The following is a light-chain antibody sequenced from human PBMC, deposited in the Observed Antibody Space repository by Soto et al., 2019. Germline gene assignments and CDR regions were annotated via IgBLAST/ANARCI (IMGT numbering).Light chain of an antibody. Sequence: DIVMTQSPDSLAVSLGERATINCKSSQSVLYSSNNKNYLAWYQQKPGQPPKLLIYWASTRESGVPDRFSGSGSGTDFTLTISSLEAEDVAVYYCQKYYTTPPMYTFGQGTKLDIK. CDR1: QSVLYSSNNKNY. CDR2: WAS. CDR3: QKYYTTPPMYT. V-gene: IGKV4-1*01. J-gene: IGKJ2*01.